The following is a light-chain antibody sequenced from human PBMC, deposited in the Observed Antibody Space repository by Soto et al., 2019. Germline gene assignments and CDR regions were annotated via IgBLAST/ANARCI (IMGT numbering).Light chain of an antibody. CDR3: QSYDSSLSVRV. J-gene: IGLJ3*02. Sequence: QPVLTQPPSVSGAPGQTVTISCTGSSSNIGAGYDVHWYQQLPGTAPKLLIFGNSNRPSGVPDRFSGSKSGTSASLAITGLQAEDEADYYCQSYDSSLSVRVFGGGTQLTVL. V-gene: IGLV1-40*01. CDR1: SSNIGAGYD. CDR2: GNS.